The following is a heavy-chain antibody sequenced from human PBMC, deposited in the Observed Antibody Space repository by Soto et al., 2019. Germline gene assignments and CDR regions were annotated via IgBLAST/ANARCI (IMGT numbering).Heavy chain of an antibody. Sequence: QVQLVESGGGVVQPGRSLRLSCAASGFTFRTYGMHWVRQAPGKGLEWVALISYDGSNRYYADSVKGRFTISSDTSKNTLFLQINSLRPEDKAVYYCAKTKQQLGDYYYAMDVWGQGTTVNVSS. J-gene: IGHJ6*02. D-gene: IGHD6-13*01. CDR3: AKTKQQLGDYYYAMDV. CDR1: GFTFRTYG. CDR2: ISYDGSNR. V-gene: IGHV3-30*18.